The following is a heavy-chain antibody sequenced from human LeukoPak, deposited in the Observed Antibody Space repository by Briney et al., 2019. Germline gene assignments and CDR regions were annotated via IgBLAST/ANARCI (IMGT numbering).Heavy chain of an antibody. Sequence: PGGSLRLSCAASGFTFSTYAMSWVRQVPGKGLEWVSSISGSATNTYYADSVKGRFTISRDKSKNTLDLQMNSLRVEDTAVYYCAKARYYDSSGPFDYWGQGTLVTVSS. J-gene: IGHJ4*02. V-gene: IGHV3-23*01. D-gene: IGHD3-22*01. CDR1: GFTFSTYA. CDR3: AKARYYDSSGPFDY. CDR2: ISGSATNT.